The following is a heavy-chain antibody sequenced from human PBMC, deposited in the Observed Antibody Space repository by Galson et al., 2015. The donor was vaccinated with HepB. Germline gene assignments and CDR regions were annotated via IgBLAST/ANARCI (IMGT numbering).Heavy chain of an antibody. CDR2: ISGSGGST. J-gene: IGHJ5*02. CDR1: GFTFSSYA. D-gene: IGHD2-2*01. Sequence: SLRLSCAASGFTFSSYAMSWVRQAPGKGLEWVSAISGSGGSTYYADSAKGRFTISRDNSKNTLYLQMNSLRAEDTAVYYCAKDRYCSSTSCSNPGWFDPWGQGTLVTVSS. CDR3: AKDRYCSSTSCSNPGWFDP. V-gene: IGHV3-23*01.